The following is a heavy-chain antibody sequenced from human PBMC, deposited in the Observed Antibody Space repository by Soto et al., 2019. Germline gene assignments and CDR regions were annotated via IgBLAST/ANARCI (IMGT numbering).Heavy chain of an antibody. CDR2: IYGGGAT. Sequence: PGGSLRLSCAASGFTVSSNYMCWVRQAPGKGLEWISFIYGGGATNYADSVKGRIPISRENYKNKEHLHMRSLRAEDTAVSYCARVNPPNPGGQGTLVTFS. CDR1: GFTVSSNY. J-gene: IGHJ4*02. V-gene: IGHV3-53*01. CDR3: ARVNPPNP.